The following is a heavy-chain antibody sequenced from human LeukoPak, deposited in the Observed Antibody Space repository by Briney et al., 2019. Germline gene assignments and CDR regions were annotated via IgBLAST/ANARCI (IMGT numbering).Heavy chain of an antibody. J-gene: IGHJ4*02. Sequence: SETLSLTCTVSGGSISSSSYYWGWIRQPPGKGLEWIGSIYYSGSTYYNPSLKSRVTISVDTSKNQSSLKLSSVTAADTAVYYCARRRGTGTPEDYWGQGTLVTVSS. D-gene: IGHD1-1*01. V-gene: IGHV4-39*01. CDR1: GGSISSSSYY. CDR2: IYYSGST. CDR3: ARRRGTGTPEDY.